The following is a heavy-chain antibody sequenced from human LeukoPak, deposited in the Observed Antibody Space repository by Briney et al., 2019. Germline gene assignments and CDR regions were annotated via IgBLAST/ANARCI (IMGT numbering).Heavy chain of an antibody. Sequence: SQTLSLTCTVSGGSISSGDYYWSWIRQPPGKGLEWIGYIYYSGNTYYNPSLKSRVTISVDTSKNQFSLKLSSVTAADTAVYYCARDRYYDSSGYSDDAFDIWGQGTMVTVSS. CDR1: GGSISSGDYY. J-gene: IGHJ3*02. D-gene: IGHD3-22*01. CDR3: ARDRYYDSSGYSDDAFDI. V-gene: IGHV4-30-4*01. CDR2: IYYSGNT.